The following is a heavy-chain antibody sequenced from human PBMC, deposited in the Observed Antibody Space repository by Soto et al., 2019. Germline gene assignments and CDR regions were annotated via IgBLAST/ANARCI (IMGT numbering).Heavy chain of an antibody. Sequence: EVQLLESGGGLVQPGGSLRLSCAASGFTFSSYAMSWVRQAPGKGLEWLSAITESGGTTYHANSVKGRFTISRDNSKNTLYLQMNSLRAEDTALYFCAKGRSATGFQHRGQGTLGTVSS. J-gene: IGHJ1*01. CDR3: AKGRSATGFQH. V-gene: IGHV3-23*01. CDR2: ITESGGTT. CDR1: GFTFSSYA.